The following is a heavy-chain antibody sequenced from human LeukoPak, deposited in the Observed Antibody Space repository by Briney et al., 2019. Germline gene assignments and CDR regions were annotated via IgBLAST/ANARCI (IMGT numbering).Heavy chain of an antibody. CDR1: GFAVSGNY. Sequence: GGSLRLSCAASGFAVSGNYMSWVRQAPGKGLEWVSVIYTGGSTYYAESVKGRFTISRVISKNTLYLQVNSLRAEDTAVYYCARRGDGGRSFDYWGQGTLVTVSS. D-gene: IGHD4-23*01. J-gene: IGHJ4*02. V-gene: IGHV3-53*01. CDR3: ARRGDGGRSFDY. CDR2: IYTGGST.